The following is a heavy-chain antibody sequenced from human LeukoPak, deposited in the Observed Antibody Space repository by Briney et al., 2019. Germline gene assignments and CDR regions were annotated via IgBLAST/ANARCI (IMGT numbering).Heavy chain of an antibody. J-gene: IGHJ4*02. CDR2: ISGSGDST. CDR3: VSSPQITAFDN. CDR1: GFIFSIYA. Sequence: PGGSLRLSCAASGFIFSIYAMTWVRQVPGKGLEWVSSISGSGDSTYRADSVKGRFTISRDNSKNMLYLQMNSLGAEDTAVYYCVSSPQITAFDNWGQGILVTVSS. D-gene: IGHD1-14*01. V-gene: IGHV3-23*01.